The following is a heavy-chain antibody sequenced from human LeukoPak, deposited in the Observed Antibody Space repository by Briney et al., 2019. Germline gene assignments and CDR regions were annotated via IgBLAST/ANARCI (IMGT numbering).Heavy chain of an antibody. CDR2: ISSSGNTT. J-gene: IGHJ4*02. CDR1: GFTFSDYY. CDR3: ARDGGSSWYFDY. D-gene: IGHD6-13*01. Sequence: GGSLRLSCAASGFTFSDYYMSWIRQAPGKGVEWVSYISSSGNTTYHADSVKGRFTISRDNAKNSLYLQMSSLRAEDTAVYYCARDGGSSWYFDYWGQGTLVTVSS. V-gene: IGHV3-11*04.